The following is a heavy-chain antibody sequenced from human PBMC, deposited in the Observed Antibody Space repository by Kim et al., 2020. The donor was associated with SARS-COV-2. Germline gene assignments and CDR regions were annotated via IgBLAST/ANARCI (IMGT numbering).Heavy chain of an antibody. Sequence: SETLSLTCAVYGGSFSGYYWSWIRQPPGKGLEWIGEINHSGSTNYNPSLKSRVTISVDTSKNQFSLKLSSVTAADTAVYYCARVDRATRWFDPWGQGTLVTVSS. D-gene: IGHD1-1*01. CDR3: ARVDRATRWFDP. V-gene: IGHV4-34*01. J-gene: IGHJ5*02. CDR2: INHSGST. CDR1: GGSFSGYY.